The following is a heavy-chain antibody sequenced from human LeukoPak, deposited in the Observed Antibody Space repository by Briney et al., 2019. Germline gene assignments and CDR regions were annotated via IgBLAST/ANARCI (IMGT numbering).Heavy chain of an antibody. CDR1: GFTVSSNY. J-gene: IGHJ6*03. V-gene: IGHV3-53*01. CDR3: ARDRGYYYYYMDV. CDR2: IYSGGST. D-gene: IGHD3-10*01. Sequence: GGCLRLSCAASGFTVSSNYMSWVRQAPGEGLEWGSVIYSGGSTYYADSVKGRFTISRDNSKNTLYLQMNSLRAEDTAVYYCARDRGYYYYYMDVWGKGTTVTVSS.